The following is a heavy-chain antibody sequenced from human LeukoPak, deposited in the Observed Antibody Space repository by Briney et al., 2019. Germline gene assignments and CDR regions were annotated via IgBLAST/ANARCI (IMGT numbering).Heavy chain of an antibody. V-gene: IGHV3-21*01. CDR1: GFTFSSYS. Sequence: PGGSLRLSCAASGFTFSSYSMNWVRQAPGKGLEWVSSISSSSSYIYYAGSVKGRFTISRDNAKNSLYLQMNSLRAEDTAVYYCARDTEYYYDSSGTNFDYWGQGTLVTVSS. D-gene: IGHD3-22*01. J-gene: IGHJ4*02. CDR3: ARDTEYYYDSSGTNFDY. CDR2: ISSSSSYI.